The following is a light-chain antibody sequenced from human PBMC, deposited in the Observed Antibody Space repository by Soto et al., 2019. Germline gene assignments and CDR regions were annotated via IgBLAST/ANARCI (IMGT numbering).Light chain of an antibody. V-gene: IGLV2-8*01. J-gene: IGLJ1*01. CDR1: SSDIGGYTY. Sequence: QSALTQPPSASGSPGQAVTISCTGTSSDIGGYTYVSWYQQHPGKAPKLMIYEVSKRPSGVPDRFSGSKSGNTASLTVSGLQADDEADYYCSSYAASSNFVFGTGTKVTVL. CDR3: SSYAASSNFV. CDR2: EVS.